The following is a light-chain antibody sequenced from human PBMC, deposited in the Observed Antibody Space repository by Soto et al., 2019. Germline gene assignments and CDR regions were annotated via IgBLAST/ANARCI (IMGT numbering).Light chain of an antibody. CDR1: SSDVGAYDY. J-gene: IGLJ1*01. V-gene: IGLV2-11*01. CDR3: NSYSSTSFYV. Sequence: QSALTQPRSVSGSPGQSVTISCTGTSSDVGAYDYVSWYQQHPGKAPKLLIYHVSKRPSGVPDRFSGSKSGNTAALTISGLQPEDEAEYYCNSYSSTSFYVFGTGTKLTVL. CDR2: HVS.